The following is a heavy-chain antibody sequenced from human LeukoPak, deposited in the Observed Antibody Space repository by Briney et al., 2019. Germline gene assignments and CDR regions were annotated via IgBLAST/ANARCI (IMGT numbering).Heavy chain of an antibody. D-gene: IGHD1-26*01. Sequence: GGSLRLSCAASGFTFTSHAMSWVRQAPEQGLEWVSSTSDSGDSTYYADSVKGRFTISRDNSKKTLYLQMDSLRAEDTAVYYCAKLIQIVGASDDDYWGQGTLVTVSS. CDR3: AKLIQIVGASDDDY. V-gene: IGHV3-23*01. CDR1: GFTFTSHA. J-gene: IGHJ4*02. CDR2: TSDSGDST.